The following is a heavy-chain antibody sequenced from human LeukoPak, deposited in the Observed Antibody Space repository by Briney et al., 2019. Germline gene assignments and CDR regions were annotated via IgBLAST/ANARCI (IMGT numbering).Heavy chain of an antibody. CDR1: GGSVSPFF. CDR2: VFYSGST. CDR3: ARHRGGSNAHDAFDI. Sequence: SETLSLTCTVSGGSVSPFFWSWIRQSPGKDLEWMGYVFYSGSTTYNPSLKSRLTLPVDTSKNQFSLTLTSVTAADAALYFCARHRGGSNAHDAFDIWGRGTLITVSS. V-gene: IGHV4-59*08. D-gene: IGHD4/OR15-4a*01. J-gene: IGHJ3*02.